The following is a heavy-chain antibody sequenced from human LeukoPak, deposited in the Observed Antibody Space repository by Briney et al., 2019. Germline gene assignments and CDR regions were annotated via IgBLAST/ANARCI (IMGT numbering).Heavy chain of an antibody. Sequence: PSETLSLTCTVSGGSISSYYWSWIRQHPGKGLEWIGYIYYSGSTYYNPSLKSRVTISVDTSKNQFSLKLSSVTAADTAVYYCARERYSGYDPPGSVDYWGQGTLVTVSS. CDR3: ARERYSGYDPPGSVDY. CDR1: GGSISSYY. J-gene: IGHJ4*02. CDR2: IYYSGST. D-gene: IGHD5-12*01. V-gene: IGHV4-59*06.